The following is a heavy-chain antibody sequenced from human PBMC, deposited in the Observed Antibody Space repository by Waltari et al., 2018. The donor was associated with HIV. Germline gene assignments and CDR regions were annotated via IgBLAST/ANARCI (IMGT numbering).Heavy chain of an antibody. CDR3: ARDSLRGIGADGNWFDP. CDR1: GFPFSSYN. J-gene: IGHJ5*02. Sequence: EVQLVESGGGLVKPGGSLSLSCATSGFPFSSYNMNWVRQAPGKGLEWVSFISSSSSYIYYADSVKGRFTISRDNAKNSLNLQMNSLRAEDTAVYYCARDSLRGIGADGNWFDPWGQGTLVTVSS. CDR2: ISSSSSYI. V-gene: IGHV3-21*01. D-gene: IGHD6-13*01.